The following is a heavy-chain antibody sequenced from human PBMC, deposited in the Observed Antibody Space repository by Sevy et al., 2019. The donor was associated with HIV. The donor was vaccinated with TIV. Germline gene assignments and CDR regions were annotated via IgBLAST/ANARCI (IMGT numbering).Heavy chain of an antibody. CDR1: GFTFSRYG. V-gene: IGHV3-30*18. J-gene: IGHJ4*02. D-gene: IGHD3-9*01. Sequence: GGSLRLSCAASGFTFSRYGMHWVRQAPGKVLEWVAVISFDGSKKYYGDSVKGRFTISRDNSKNTLYLAMSSLSPEDTAVYYCAKLDYDILTGNPDYWGQGTLVTVSS. CDR2: ISFDGSKK. CDR3: AKLDYDILTGNPDY.